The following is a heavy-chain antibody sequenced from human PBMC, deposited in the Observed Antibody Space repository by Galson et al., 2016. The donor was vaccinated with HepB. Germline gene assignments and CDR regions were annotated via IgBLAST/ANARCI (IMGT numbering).Heavy chain of an antibody. D-gene: IGHD1-20*01. CDR3: ASMTGTTPVGY. V-gene: IGHV3-7*03. CDR2: IKEDGSEP. CDR1: GVIFNSFW. J-gene: IGHJ4*02. Sequence: SLRLSCAASGVIFNSFWMSWVRQAPGKGLEWVANIKEDGSEPNYVDSVKGRFIISRDNAKNSLYLQMNSLRAEDTAVYYCASMTGTTPVGYWGQGTLVTVSS.